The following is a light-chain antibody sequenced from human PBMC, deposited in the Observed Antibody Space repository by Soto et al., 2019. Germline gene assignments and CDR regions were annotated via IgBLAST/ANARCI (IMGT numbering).Light chain of an antibody. V-gene: IGKV1-5*03. CDR3: QQYYTYPWT. CDR2: KAS. Sequence: DIQMTQSPSPLSASVRDRVTITCRASQSISGWLAWYQQKPGLAPKLLIYKASSLESGVPSRFSGSGSATEFTLTISGLQPDDFATYYCQQYYTYPWTFGQGTKVEIK. CDR1: QSISGW. J-gene: IGKJ1*01.